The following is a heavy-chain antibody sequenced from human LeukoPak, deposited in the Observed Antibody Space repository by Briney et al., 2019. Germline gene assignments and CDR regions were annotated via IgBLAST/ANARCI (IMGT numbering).Heavy chain of an antibody. CDR1: GFTFTSYG. D-gene: IGHD5-12*01. CDR2: ITGSAGST. V-gene: IGHV3-23*01. CDR3: AKDRAPWLPGDY. J-gene: IGHJ4*02. Sequence: PGGSLRLSCAASGFTFTSYGMSWVRQAPGKGLEWVSAITGSAGSTYYAGSVKGRFTISRDNSKNTLYLQMNSLRAEDTAVYYCAKDRAPWLPGDYWGQGTLVTVSS.